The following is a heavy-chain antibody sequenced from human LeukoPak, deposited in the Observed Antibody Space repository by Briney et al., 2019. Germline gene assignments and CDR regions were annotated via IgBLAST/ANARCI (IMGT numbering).Heavy chain of an antibody. J-gene: IGHJ4*02. Sequence: ASVKVSCKASGYTFTSYGISWVRQAPGQGLEWMGWISAYNGNTNCAQKLQGRVTMTTDTSTSTAYMELRSLRSDDTAVYYCARIVNPSDYYGSGSYSYWGQGTLVTVSS. CDR1: GYTFTSYG. CDR2: ISAYNGNT. D-gene: IGHD3-10*01. V-gene: IGHV1-18*01. CDR3: ARIVNPSDYYGSGSYSY.